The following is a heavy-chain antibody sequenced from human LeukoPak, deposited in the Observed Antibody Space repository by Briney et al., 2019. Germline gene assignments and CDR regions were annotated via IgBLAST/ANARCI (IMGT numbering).Heavy chain of an antibody. CDR3: ATRPYCSGGSCYLTVADAFDI. CDR2: ST. V-gene: IGHV4-34*01. D-gene: IGHD2-15*01. J-gene: IGHJ3*02. Sequence: STNYNPSLKSRVTISVDTSKNQFSLKLSSVTAADTAVYYCATRPYCSGGSCYLTVADAFDIWGQGTMVTVSS.